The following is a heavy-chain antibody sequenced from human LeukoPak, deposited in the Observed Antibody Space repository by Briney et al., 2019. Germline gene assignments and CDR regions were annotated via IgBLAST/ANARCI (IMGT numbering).Heavy chain of an antibody. V-gene: IGHV3-23*01. CDR1: GFTFSIYA. CDR2: ISGSGGST. CDR3: ARSIAGAAQWDTYSCVY. D-gene: IGHD6-19*01. Sequence: GGSLRLSCAASGFTFSIYAMSWVRQAPGKGLEWVSAISGSGGSTYYADSVKGRFTISRDNSKNTLYLQMNSLRAEDTAVYYCARSIAGAAQWDTYSCVYGGQETLVTVSS. J-gene: IGHJ4*02.